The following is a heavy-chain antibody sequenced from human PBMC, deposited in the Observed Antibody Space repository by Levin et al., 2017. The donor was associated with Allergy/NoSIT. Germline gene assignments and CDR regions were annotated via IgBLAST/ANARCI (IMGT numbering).Heavy chain of an antibody. Sequence: GESLKISCAVSGFPFSSYAMSWVRQAPGKGLEWVSGISGSGGRTYYADSVKGRFTISRDNSKNTLFLQMNSMRAEPTAVYYCAKYQRLTYPGRYAFDIWGQGTMVTVSS. D-gene: IGHD6-19*01. J-gene: IGHJ3*02. CDR3: AKYQRLTYPGRYAFDI. V-gene: IGHV3-23*01. CDR2: ISGSGGRT. CDR1: GFPFSSYA.